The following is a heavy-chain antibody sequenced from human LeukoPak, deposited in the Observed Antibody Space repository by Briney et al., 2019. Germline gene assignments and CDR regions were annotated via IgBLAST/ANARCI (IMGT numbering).Heavy chain of an antibody. Sequence: KPSETLSLTCTVSGGSIRSYYWNWIRQPPGKGLEWIGYIYYSGNTNYNPSLKSRVTISVDTSKDQFSLKLSSVTAAGTAVYYCATDNSYGSGSYYTWGQGTLVTVSS. V-gene: IGHV4-59*01. CDR2: IYYSGNT. D-gene: IGHD3-10*01. J-gene: IGHJ4*02. CDR3: ATDNSYGSGSYYT. CDR1: GGSIRSYY.